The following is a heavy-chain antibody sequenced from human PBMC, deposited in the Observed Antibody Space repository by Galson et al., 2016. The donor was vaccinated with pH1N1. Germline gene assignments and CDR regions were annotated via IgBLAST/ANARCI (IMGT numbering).Heavy chain of an antibody. CDR2: INPSNGAT. J-gene: IGHJ5*02. V-gene: IGHV1-2*02. D-gene: IGHD3-10*01. CDR3: ATGSGNSWFDP. Sequence: SVKVSCKASGYTFIVYYMHWVRQAPGHGLEWMGWINPSNGATKYAQNFQGRVTLTRDTSINTAYMALSSLTSDDTALYYCATGSGNSWFDPWGQGTLVTVSS. CDR1: GYTFIVYY.